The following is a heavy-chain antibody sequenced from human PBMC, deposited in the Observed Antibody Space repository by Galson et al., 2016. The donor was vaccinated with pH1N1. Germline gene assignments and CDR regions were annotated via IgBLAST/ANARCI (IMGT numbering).Heavy chain of an antibody. Sequence: SVKVSCKASGYTFTDKYSHWVRQAPGQGLEWMGRINPDSGDTRYTQKLQGRVTMTSDTSVTTAYMELTSVTYDDTAVYFCATSVEGSGSYYFDYWGQGTLVTVSS. CDR1: GYTFTDKY. V-gene: IGHV1-2*06. D-gene: IGHD3-22*01. CDR2: INPDSGDT. CDR3: ATSVEGSGSYYFDY. J-gene: IGHJ4*02.